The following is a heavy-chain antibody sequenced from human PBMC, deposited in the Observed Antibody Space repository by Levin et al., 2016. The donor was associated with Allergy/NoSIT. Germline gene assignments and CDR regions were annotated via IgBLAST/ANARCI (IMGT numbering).Heavy chain of an antibody. J-gene: IGHJ4*02. Sequence: GESLKISCVASGFSFSDYYMTWIRQTPGKGLEWVSYISSFSTYTNYADSVKGRFTIFRDNAKNSLYLQMNNLRAEDTAVYYCAGGRLLLPYWGQGTLVTVSS. CDR2: ISSFSTYT. D-gene: IGHD3-22*01. CDR1: GFSFSDYY. CDR3: AGGRLLLPY. V-gene: IGHV3-11*03.